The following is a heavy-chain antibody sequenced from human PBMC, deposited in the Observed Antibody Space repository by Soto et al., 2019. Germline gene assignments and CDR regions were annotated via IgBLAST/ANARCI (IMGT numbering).Heavy chain of an antibody. V-gene: IGHV1-18*01. D-gene: IGHD4-17*01. CDR2: IKAYSANT. CDR1: GYTFPTST. J-gene: IGHJ4*02. Sequence: QLQLVQSGAEAKKPGASVKVSCKASGYTFPTSTISWVRQAPGQGLEWMGWIKAYSANTNYAQKLQGKVTMTTDTSTNTAYMELRSLTTDDTAIYYCAIADYGDDDYWGQGTLVTVSP. CDR3: AIADYGDDDY.